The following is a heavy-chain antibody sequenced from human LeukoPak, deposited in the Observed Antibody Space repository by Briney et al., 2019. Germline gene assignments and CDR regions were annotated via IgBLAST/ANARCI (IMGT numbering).Heavy chain of an antibody. Sequence: PGRSLRLSCAASGFTFSSYGMHWVRQAPGKGLEWVAVISYDGSNKYYADSVKGRFTISRDNSKNTLYLRMNSLRAEDTAVYYCAKGGGYSYGVFDYWGQGTLVTVSS. V-gene: IGHV3-30*18. CDR1: GFTFSSYG. CDR3: AKGGGYSYGVFDY. J-gene: IGHJ4*02. CDR2: ISYDGSNK. D-gene: IGHD5-18*01.